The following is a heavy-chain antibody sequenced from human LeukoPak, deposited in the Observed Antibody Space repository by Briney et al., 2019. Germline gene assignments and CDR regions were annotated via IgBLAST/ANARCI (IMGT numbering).Heavy chain of an antibody. Sequence: ASVKVSCKASGYTFTSYHMHWVRQAPGQGLEWMGIINPSGGTTRYAQKFQGRVTVTRDTSTSTVYMELYSLRSEDTAVYYCARPHLSSGWYPADYWGQGTLVTVSS. D-gene: IGHD6-19*01. J-gene: IGHJ4*02. CDR2: INPSGGTT. CDR1: GYTFTSYH. V-gene: IGHV1-46*01. CDR3: ARPHLSSGWYPADY.